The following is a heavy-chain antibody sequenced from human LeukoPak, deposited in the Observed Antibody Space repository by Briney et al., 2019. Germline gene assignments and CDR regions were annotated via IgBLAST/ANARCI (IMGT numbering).Heavy chain of an antibody. CDR2: INHSGST. D-gene: IGHD2-15*01. CDR1: GGSFSGYY. Sequence: SETLSLTCAVYGGSFSGYYWSWIRQPPGKGLEWIGEINHSGSTNYNPSLKSRVTISVDTSKNQFSLKLSSVTAAGTAVYYCARDGGCSGGSCYSPFDYWGQGTLVTVSS. V-gene: IGHV4-34*01. J-gene: IGHJ4*02. CDR3: ARDGGCSGGSCYSPFDY.